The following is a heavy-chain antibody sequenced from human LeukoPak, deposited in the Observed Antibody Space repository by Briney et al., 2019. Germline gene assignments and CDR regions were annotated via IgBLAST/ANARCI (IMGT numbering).Heavy chain of an antibody. D-gene: IGHD3-22*01. CDR2: IYSGGSS. J-gene: IGHJ6*02. Sequence: GGSLRLSCAASGFTVSSNYMSWVRQAPGKGLEWVSVIYSGGSSYYADSVKGRFTISRDNSKNTLYLQMNSLRAEDTAVYYCARDYRYYDSSGYYPYYYYYGMDVWGQGTTVTVSS. CDR3: ARDYRYYDSSGYYPYYYYYGMDV. V-gene: IGHV3-66*01. CDR1: GFTVSSNY.